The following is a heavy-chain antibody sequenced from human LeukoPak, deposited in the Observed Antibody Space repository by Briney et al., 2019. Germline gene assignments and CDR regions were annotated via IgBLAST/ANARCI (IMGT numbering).Heavy chain of an antibody. Sequence: SETLSLTCTVSGGSISSYYWSWIRQPPGKGLEWIGYIYYSGSTNYNPSLKSRVTISVDTSKNQFSLKLSSVTAADTAVYYCAREVYCSSTSCYNGFDYWGQGTLVTVSS. CDR3: AREVYCSSTSCYNGFDY. D-gene: IGHD2-2*02. J-gene: IGHJ4*02. V-gene: IGHV4-59*01. CDR1: GGSISSYY. CDR2: IYYSGST.